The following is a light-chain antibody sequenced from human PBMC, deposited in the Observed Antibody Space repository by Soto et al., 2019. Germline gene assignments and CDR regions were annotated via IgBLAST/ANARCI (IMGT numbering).Light chain of an antibody. CDR2: EGN. CDR1: SSDVGTYNL. CDR3: CSYAPSRTLL. Sequence: QSVLTQPASVSGSPGESITISCTGTSSDVGTYNLVTWYQQHPGRVPKLILYEGNKRPSGVSSRFSASKSGNTASLTISGLQAEDEADYFCCSYAPSRTLLFGGGTKVTGL. V-gene: IGLV2-23*01. J-gene: IGLJ2*01.